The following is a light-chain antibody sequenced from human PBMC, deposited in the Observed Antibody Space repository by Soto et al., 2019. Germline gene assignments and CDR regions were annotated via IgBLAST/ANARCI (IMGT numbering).Light chain of an antibody. CDR1: QNINRW. CDR2: KAS. J-gene: IGKJ5*01. V-gene: IGKV1-5*03. CDR3: QQYEIYPST. Sequence: DIQMTQSPSTLSASVGDRVTITCRASQNINRWLAWYQQKPGKAPKLLIYKASSLESGVPSRFSGSGSGTEFTLTISSLQPDDFAAYYCQQYEIYPSTFGQGTRLEIK.